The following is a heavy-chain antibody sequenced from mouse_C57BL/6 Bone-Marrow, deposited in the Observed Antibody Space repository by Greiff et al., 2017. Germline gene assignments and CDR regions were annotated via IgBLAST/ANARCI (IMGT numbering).Heavy chain of an antibody. CDR2: INPNNGGT. CDR3: ARSIWLRRGRLFAY. CDR1: GYTFTDYN. Sequence: VQLQQSGPELVKPGASVKISCKASGYTFTDYNMDWVKQSHGKSLEWIGDINPNNGGTIYNEKFKGKATLTVDKSSSTAYMELSSLTSEDTAVYYCARSIWLRRGRLFAYWGKGTLVTVSA. D-gene: IGHD2-2*01. J-gene: IGHJ3*01. V-gene: IGHV1-18*01.